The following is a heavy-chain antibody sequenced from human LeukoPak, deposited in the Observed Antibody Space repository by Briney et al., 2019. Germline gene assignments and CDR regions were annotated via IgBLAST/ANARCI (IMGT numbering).Heavy chain of an antibody. CDR2: IYYSGST. D-gene: IGHD6-13*01. CDR1: GGSISSYY. V-gene: IGHV4-59*01. Sequence: SETLSLTCTVSGGSISSYYWSWIRQPPGKGLEWIGYIYYSGSTNYNPSLMSRVTISVDTSKDQFSLKLTSVTAADTAVYYCARMYSSTIPPGYWGQGTLVTVSS. CDR3: ARMYSSTIPPGY. J-gene: IGHJ4*02.